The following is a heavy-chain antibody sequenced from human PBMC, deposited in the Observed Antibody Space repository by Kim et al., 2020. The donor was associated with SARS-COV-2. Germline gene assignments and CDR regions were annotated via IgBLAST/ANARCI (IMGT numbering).Heavy chain of an antibody. J-gene: IGHJ4*02. D-gene: IGHD3-16*01. CDR3: AREHSGGRYFDY. CDR1: GFTFCSYG. V-gene: IGHV3-33*01. CDR2: IWYDGSNK. Sequence: GGSLRLSCAASGFTFCSYGMHWVRQAPGKGLEWVAVIWYDGSNKYYADSVKGRFTISRDNSKNTLYLLMNSLRAEDTAVYYCAREHSGGRYFDYWGQGTLVTVSS.